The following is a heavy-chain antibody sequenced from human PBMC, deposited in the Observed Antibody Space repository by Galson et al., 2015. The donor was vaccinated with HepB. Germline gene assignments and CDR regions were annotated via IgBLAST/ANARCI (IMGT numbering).Heavy chain of an antibody. V-gene: IGHV1-69*04. CDR1: GGTFSSYA. CDR2: IIPVLGIA. Sequence: SVKVSCKASGGTFSSYAISWVRQAPGQGLEWMGRIIPVLGIANYAQKFQGRVTITADKSTSTAYMELSSLRSEDTAVYYCARVANWFDPWGQGTLVTVSS. D-gene: IGHD3-3*02. CDR3: ARVANWFDP. J-gene: IGHJ5*02.